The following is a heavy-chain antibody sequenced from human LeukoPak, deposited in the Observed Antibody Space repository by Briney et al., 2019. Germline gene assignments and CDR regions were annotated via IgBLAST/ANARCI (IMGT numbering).Heavy chain of an antibody. CDR3: ATPRLPYYYYGMDV. Sequence: GGSLRLSCAASGLTFDDYAMHWVRQAPGKGLEWVSGISWNSGSIGYADSVKGRFTISRDNAKNSLYLQMNSLRAEDTALYCCATPRLPYYYYGMDVWGQGTTVTVSS. V-gene: IGHV3-9*01. D-gene: IGHD2-15*01. J-gene: IGHJ6*02. CDR2: ISWNSGSI. CDR1: GLTFDDYA.